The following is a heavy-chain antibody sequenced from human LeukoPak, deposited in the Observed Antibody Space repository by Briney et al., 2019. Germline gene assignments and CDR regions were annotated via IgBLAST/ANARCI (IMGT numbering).Heavy chain of an antibody. V-gene: IGHV4-38-2*02. CDR3: ARNITSVIPAGYFDY. D-gene: IGHD2-2*01. J-gene: IGHJ4*02. CDR1: NYSISNSLY. CDR2: IYNTWST. Sequence: SEPLSLTCSGSNYSISNSLYWAWIRQPPGKGLEWIGSIYNTWSTSYNPSLKSRVTMSVDTSKNQFSLRLSSVTAADTAVYYCARNITSVIPAGYFDYWGQGTLVTVSS.